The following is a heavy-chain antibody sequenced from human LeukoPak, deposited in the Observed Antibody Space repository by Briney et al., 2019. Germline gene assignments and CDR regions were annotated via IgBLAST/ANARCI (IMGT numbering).Heavy chain of an antibody. Sequence: SVKVSCKASGYTFTSYGISWVRQAPGQGLEWMGGIIPIFGTANYAQKFQGRVTITADESTSTVYMELRSLRFDDTAVYYCARDAREVLLWFGEFFPWGQGTLVTVSS. CDR2: IIPIFGTA. V-gene: IGHV1-69*13. J-gene: IGHJ5*02. CDR1: GYTFTSYG. D-gene: IGHD3-10*01. CDR3: ARDAREVLLWFGEFFP.